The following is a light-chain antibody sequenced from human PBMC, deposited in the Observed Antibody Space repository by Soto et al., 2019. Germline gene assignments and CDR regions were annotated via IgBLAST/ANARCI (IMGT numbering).Light chain of an antibody. CDR3: SSYAGSNNPVV. CDR2: EVS. V-gene: IGLV2-8*01. J-gene: IGLJ2*01. CDR1: SSDVGGYNY. Sequence: QSALTQPPSASGSPGQSVTISCTGTSSDVGGYNYVSWYQQPPGKAPKLMIYEVSKRPSGVPDRFSGSKSGNTASLTVSGLQADDEADYYCSSYAGSNNPVVFGGGTKLTVL.